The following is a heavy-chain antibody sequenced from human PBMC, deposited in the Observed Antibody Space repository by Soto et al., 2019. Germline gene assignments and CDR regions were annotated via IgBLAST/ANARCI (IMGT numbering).Heavy chain of an antibody. CDR3: ARDLVRGGPLYYYYYMDV. V-gene: IGHV3-33*01. D-gene: IGHD3-10*01. CDR2: IWYDGSNK. J-gene: IGHJ6*03. CDR1: GFTFSSYG. Sequence: GGSLRLSCAASGFTFSSYGMHWVRQAPGKGLEWVAVIWYDGSNKYYADSVKGRFTISRDNSKNTLYLQMNSLRAEDTAVYYCARDLVRGGPLYYYYYMDVWGKGTTVTVSS.